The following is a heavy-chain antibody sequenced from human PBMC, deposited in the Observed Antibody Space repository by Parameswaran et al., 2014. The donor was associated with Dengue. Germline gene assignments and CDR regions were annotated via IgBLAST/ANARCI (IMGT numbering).Heavy chain of an antibody. V-gene: IGHV1-18*01. CDR3: ARDAKDYYYMDV. CDR2: ISAYNGNT. Sequence: WVRQAPGQGLEWMGWISAYNGNTNYAQKLQGRVTMTTDTSTSTAYMELRSLRSDDTAVYYCARDAKDYYYMDVWARTTVTVSS. J-gene: IGHJ6*03.